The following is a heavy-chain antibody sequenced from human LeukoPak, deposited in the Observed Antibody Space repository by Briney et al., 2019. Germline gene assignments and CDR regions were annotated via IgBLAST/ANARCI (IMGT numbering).Heavy chain of an antibody. D-gene: IGHD3-3*01. V-gene: IGHV3-74*01. CDR3: ARDSGDYDFWSGYVSPASYFDY. CDR2: IDSDGTNR. CDR1: GFTFSRYW. Sequence: PGGSLRLSCAASGFTFSRYWMHWVRQAPGRGLLWVSRIDSDGTNRDYADSVKGRFTISRDNARNSLYLQMNSLRAEDTAVYYCARDSGDYDFWSGYVSPASYFDYWGQGTLVTVSP. J-gene: IGHJ4*02.